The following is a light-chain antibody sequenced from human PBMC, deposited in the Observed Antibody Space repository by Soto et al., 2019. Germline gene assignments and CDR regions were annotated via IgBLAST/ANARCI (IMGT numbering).Light chain of an antibody. V-gene: IGKV3-20*01. Sequence: EIVLTQSPGTLSLSPGERATLSCRASQSVSNSYLAWYQQKPDQAPRLLIYGASRRATGIPDRFSGSGSGTDFTLTISRLEPEDFAVYYCQHYGNSPWTFGQGTKVEIE. CDR3: QHYGNSPWT. CDR1: QSVSNSY. J-gene: IGKJ1*01. CDR2: GAS.